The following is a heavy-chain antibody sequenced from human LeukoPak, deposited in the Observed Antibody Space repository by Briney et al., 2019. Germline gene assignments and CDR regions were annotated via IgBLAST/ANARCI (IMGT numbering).Heavy chain of an antibody. CDR2: VYYIGKP. CDR1: GGSISDYF. CDR3: ARRFRTGGDLHHDAYDV. D-gene: IGHD3-16*01. J-gene: IGHJ3*01. Sequence: SETLSLTCSVSGGSISDYFWGWIRQTPGKGLEWIGHVYYIGKPTGSPSLESRVSISVDTSKNQFSLELTSVTAADTAVYYCARRFRTGGDLHHDAYDVWGQGTVVTVSS. V-gene: IGHV4-59*12.